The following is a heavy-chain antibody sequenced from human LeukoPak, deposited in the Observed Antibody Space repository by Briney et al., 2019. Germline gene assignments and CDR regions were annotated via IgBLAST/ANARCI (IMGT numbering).Heavy chain of an antibody. Sequence: PGGSLRLSCTASGFIFGDYCMSWVRQAPGKGLEWVANIKQDGSEKYYVDSVKGRFTISRDNAKNSLYLQMNSLRAEDTAVYYCAREDSYGYIGIDYWGQGTLVTVSS. D-gene: IGHD5-18*01. V-gene: IGHV3-7*01. CDR1: GFIFGDYC. CDR2: IKQDGSEK. J-gene: IGHJ4*02. CDR3: AREDSYGYIGIDY.